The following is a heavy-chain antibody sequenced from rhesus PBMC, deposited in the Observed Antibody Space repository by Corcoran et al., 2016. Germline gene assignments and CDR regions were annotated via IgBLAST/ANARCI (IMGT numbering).Heavy chain of an antibody. CDR3: ARDYYSGSYPYYFDY. Sequence: QVQLQESGPGVVKPSETLSLTCAVSGGTIRSGYYYCSWIRQPPGKGLEWIGGIYSNSERTNYKPTHKTRVTIAKETTKNQVSLKLSSVTATDTAVYYCARDYYSGSYPYYFDYWGQGVLVTVPS. D-gene: IGHD3-16*01. CDR2: IYSNSERT. J-gene: IGHJ4*01. CDR1: GGTIRSGYYY. V-gene: IGHV4S12*01.